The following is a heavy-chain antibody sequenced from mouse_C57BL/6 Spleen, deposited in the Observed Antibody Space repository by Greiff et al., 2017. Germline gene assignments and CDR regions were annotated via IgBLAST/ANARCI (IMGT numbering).Heavy chain of an antibody. V-gene: IGHV5-4*01. CDR1: GFTFSSYA. Sequence: EVQVVESGGGLVKPGGSLKLSCAASGFTFSSYAMSWVRQTPEKRLEWVATISDGGSYTYYPDNVKGRFTISRDNAKNNLYLQMSHLKSEDTAMYYCARDGYYYAMDDWGQGTSVTVSS. CDR2: ISDGGSYT. J-gene: IGHJ4*01. CDR3: ARDGYYYAMDD.